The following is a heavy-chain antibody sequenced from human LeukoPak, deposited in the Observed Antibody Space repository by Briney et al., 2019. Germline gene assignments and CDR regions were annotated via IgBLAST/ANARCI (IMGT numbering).Heavy chain of an antibody. CDR2: ISSSGSAI. CDR3: VRVKGSYFDY. J-gene: IGHJ4*02. D-gene: IGHD2-15*01. V-gene: IGHV3-48*01. Sequence: PGGSLRLSCAASGFPLSSYSINWVRQAPGKRLEGVSYISSSGSAIYYVDSVKGRFTVSSDNAKNSLFLQMNSPSAEDTAVHYCVRVKGSYFDYWGQGALVTVSS. CDR1: GFPLSSYS.